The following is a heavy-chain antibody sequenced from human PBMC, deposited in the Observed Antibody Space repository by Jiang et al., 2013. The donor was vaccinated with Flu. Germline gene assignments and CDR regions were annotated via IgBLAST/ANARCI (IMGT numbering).Heavy chain of an antibody. V-gene: IGHV4-39*07. CDR1: GGSISSSSYY. CDR2: IYYSGST. J-gene: IGHJ3*02. Sequence: GSGLVKPSETLSLTCTVSGGSISSSSYYWGWIRQPPGKGLEWIGSIYYSGSTYYNPSLKSRVTISVDTSKNQFSLKLSSVTAADTAVYYCARVELVVAATHGAFDIWGQGTMVTVSS. CDR3: ARVELVVAATHGAFDI. D-gene: IGHD2-15*01.